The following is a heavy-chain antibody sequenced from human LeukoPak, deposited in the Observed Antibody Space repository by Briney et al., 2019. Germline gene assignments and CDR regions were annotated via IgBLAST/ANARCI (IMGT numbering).Heavy chain of an antibody. CDR2: IYSGGST. CDR3: ARGPYYDSSGYYVD. Sequence: GGSLRLSCAASGFTVSSNYMSWVRQAPGKGLEWVSVIYSGGSTYYADSVKGRFTISRDNAKNSLYLQMNSLRAEDTAVYYCARGPYYDSSGYYVDWGQGTLVTVSS. CDR1: GFTVSSNY. J-gene: IGHJ4*02. V-gene: IGHV3-53*01. D-gene: IGHD3-22*01.